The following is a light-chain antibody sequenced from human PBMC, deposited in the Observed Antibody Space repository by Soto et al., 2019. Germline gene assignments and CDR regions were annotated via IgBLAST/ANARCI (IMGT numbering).Light chain of an antibody. J-gene: IGKJ4*01. CDR3: QQRINWPLT. CDR2: DAS. V-gene: IGKV3-11*01. Sequence: EIVLTQSPATLSLSPEERATLSCRASQSVTSFLAWYQQKPGQAPRLLIYDASNRATGIPARSSGRGSGTDFTLTISSLEPEDFAVYYCQQRINWPLTFGGGTKVEIK. CDR1: QSVTSF.